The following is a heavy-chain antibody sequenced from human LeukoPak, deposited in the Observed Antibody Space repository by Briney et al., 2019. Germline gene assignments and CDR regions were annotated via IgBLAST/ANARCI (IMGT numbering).Heavy chain of an antibody. Sequence: GGSLRLSCAASGFTFSCYGMHWVRQAPGKGLEWVAVIWYDGSNKYYADSVKGRFTFSRDNSKNTLYLQMNSLRAEDTAVYYCAKGFRVAATYFDYWGQGTLVTVSS. V-gene: IGHV3-33*06. D-gene: IGHD2-15*01. CDR3: AKGFRVAATYFDY. J-gene: IGHJ4*02. CDR2: IWYDGSNK. CDR1: GFTFSCYG.